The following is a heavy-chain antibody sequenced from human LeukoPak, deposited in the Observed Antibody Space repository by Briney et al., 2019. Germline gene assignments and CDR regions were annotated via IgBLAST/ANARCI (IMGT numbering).Heavy chain of an antibody. V-gene: IGHV3-30-3*01. J-gene: IGHJ6*02. CDR3: ARDSANGMDV. D-gene: IGHD6-25*01. CDR1: GFTFSSYA. Sequence: PGGSLRLSCAASGFTFSSYAMHWVRQAPGKGLEWVAVISYDGSNKYYADSVKGRFTISRDNSKNTLYLQMDSLRVEDTAVYYCARDSANGMDVWGQGTAVTVSS. CDR2: ISYDGSNK.